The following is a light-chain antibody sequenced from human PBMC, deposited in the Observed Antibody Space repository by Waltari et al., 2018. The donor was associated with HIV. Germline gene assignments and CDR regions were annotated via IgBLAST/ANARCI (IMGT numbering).Light chain of an antibody. CDR1: TSISSY. CDR3: QQNYSTPLT. V-gene: IGKV1-39*01. Sequence: DFQMTLSPSSLSASVGDRVTITCRASTSISSYLNRYQQKPGKAPKRLSYAASSLQSGVPSRFSGSGSGTDFTLTSSSLQPEDFATYYCQQNYSTPLTFGGGTKVEIK. J-gene: IGKJ4*01. CDR2: AAS.